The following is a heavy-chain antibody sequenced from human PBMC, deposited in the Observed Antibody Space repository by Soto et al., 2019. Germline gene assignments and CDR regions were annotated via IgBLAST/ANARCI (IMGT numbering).Heavy chain of an antibody. V-gene: IGHV4-31*03. CDR3: ARKAPEAFDI. CDR2: IYYSGST. Sequence: SETLSLTCTVSGGSISSGGYYWSWIRQHPGKGLEWIGYIYYSGSTYYNPSLKSRVTISVDTSKNQFSLKLSSVTAADTAVYYCARKAPEAFDIWGQGTMVTVSS. J-gene: IGHJ3*02. CDR1: GGSISSGGYY.